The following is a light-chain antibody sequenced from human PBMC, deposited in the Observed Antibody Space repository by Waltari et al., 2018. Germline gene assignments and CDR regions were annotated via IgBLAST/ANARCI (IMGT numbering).Light chain of an antibody. CDR3: QQYSGFST. J-gene: IGKJ2*01. V-gene: IGKV1-5*03. Sequence: DIQMTQSPSTLSASVGDRVTISCRASQNVGTWLAWYQQKPGKAPKLLIYMASSLESGVPSRVSGSGSGTEFTLTSSSLQPDDFATYSCQQYSGFSTFGQGTKV. CDR2: MAS. CDR1: QNVGTW.